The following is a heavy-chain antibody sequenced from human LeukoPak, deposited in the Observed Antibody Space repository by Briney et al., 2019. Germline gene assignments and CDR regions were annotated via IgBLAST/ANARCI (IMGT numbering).Heavy chain of an antibody. CDR1: GFTFRNFA. D-gene: IGHD6-13*01. CDR2: ISYDDSTQ. Sequence: GGSLRLSCAASGFTFRNFAMHWVRQAPGKGLDWVAVISYDDSTQYYADSVKGRFTISRDISKNTLYLQMNSLWAEDTAVYYCARERGIAATGTSNFDHWGQGTLVTVSS. CDR3: ARERGIAATGTSNFDH. J-gene: IGHJ4*02. V-gene: IGHV3-30-3*01.